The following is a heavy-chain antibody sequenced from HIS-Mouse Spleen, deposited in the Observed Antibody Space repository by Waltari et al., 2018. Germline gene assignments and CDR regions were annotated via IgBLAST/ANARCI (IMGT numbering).Heavy chain of an antibody. CDR1: GYTFTGYY. J-gene: IGHJ4*02. D-gene: IGHD6-19*01. CDR2: NNPNSVGK. V-gene: IGHV1-2*02. Sequence: QVQLVQSGAEVKKPGASVKVSCKASGYTFTGYYMHWGRQAPGQGREWLGWNNPNSVGKNIEQKFQGRVTMTRETSIRPAYMGLGRLRSDDTAVYYCARGVKDSSGWYGGGFDYWGQGTLVTVSS. CDR3: ARGVKDSSGWYGGGFDY.